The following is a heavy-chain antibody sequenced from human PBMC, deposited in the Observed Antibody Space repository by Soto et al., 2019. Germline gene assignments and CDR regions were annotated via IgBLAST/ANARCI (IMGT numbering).Heavy chain of an antibody. J-gene: IGHJ4*02. D-gene: IGHD6-13*01. V-gene: IGHV3-74*01. CDR2: SSSDGSST. CDR3: ARGPPDYSSSGYVGDY. Sequence: EEQLVESGGGLIQPGGSLRLSCAASGFTFNRYWMHWVRQAPGRGLVWVSRSSSDGSSTSYADSVKSRFTISRDNARNTLYLQMNSLRAEDTAIYYCARGPPDYSSSGYVGDYWGQGTLITVSS. CDR1: GFTFNRYW.